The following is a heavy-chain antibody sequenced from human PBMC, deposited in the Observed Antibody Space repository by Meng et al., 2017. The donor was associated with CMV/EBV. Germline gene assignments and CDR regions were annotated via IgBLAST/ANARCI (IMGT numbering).Heavy chain of an antibody. Sequence: QEAGPGLVKSSQILSLPCTVSGGSISSGDYYWRWIRQPPGKVLEWIGYIYYSGSTYYNPSLKSRVTISVDTSKNQFSLKLSSVTAADTAVYYCARVTSRVAGAFDYWGQGTLVTVSS. CDR1: GGSISSGDYY. CDR2: IYYSGST. V-gene: IGHV4-30-4*08. D-gene: IGHD1-14*01. J-gene: IGHJ4*02. CDR3: ARVTSRVAGAFDY.